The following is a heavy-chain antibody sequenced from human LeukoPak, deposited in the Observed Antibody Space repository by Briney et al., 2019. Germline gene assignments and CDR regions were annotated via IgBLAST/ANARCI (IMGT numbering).Heavy chain of an antibody. J-gene: IGHJ4*02. CDR2: ISYDGSNK. D-gene: IGHD3-10*01. Sequence: GGSLRLSCAASGFTFSSYAMHWVRQAPGKGLEWVAVISYDGSNKYYADSVKGRFTISRDNSKNTLYLQMNSLKTEDTAVYYCTREMGSGLVDYWGQGTLVTVSS. V-gene: IGHV3-30*04. CDR3: TREMGSGLVDY. CDR1: GFTFSSYA.